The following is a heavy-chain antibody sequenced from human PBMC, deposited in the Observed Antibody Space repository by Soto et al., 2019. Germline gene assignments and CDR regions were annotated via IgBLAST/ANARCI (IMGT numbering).Heavy chain of an antibody. Sequence: QVQLVQSGAEVKKPGASVKVSCKASGYTFTSHDINGVRQATGQRLEWMGWMNPNSGNTGHAQKFQGSGTMTRNTSISTAHMELSSLRSEDPAVYYCARTIYGDNAVYWGQGTLVTVAS. V-gene: IGHV1-8*01. CDR3: ARTIYGDNAVY. D-gene: IGHD4-17*01. J-gene: IGHJ4*02. CDR2: MNPNSGNT. CDR1: GYTFTSHD.